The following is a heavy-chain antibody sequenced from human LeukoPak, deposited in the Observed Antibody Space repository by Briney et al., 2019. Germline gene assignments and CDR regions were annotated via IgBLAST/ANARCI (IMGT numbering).Heavy chain of an antibody. CDR3: ARRGTTSWWDWFDP. CDR2: INHSGST. D-gene: IGHD1-1*01. CDR1: GGSFSGYY. J-gene: IGHJ5*02. V-gene: IGHV4-34*01. Sequence: PSETLCLSCAASGGSFSGYYWSWIRQPPGKGLEWVGEINHSGSTNYNPSPKSGVTISVDTSKNQVSLKLSPVTAADTAVYYCARRGTTSWWDWFDPWGQGTLVTVSS.